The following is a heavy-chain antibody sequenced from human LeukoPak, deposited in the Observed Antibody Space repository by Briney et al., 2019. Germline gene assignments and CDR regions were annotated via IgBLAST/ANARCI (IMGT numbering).Heavy chain of an antibody. CDR1: GYTFSSYY. Sequence: ASVKVSYKASGYTFSSYYMHWARQAPGQGLEWMGVINPSGGSTSYAQKFQGRVTMTRDTSTSTVYMELSSLKSEDTAVYYCARDRLKEWELLGSVGYYGMDVWGQGTTVTVSS. J-gene: IGHJ6*02. CDR2: INPSGGST. V-gene: IGHV1-46*01. CDR3: ARDRLKEWELLGSVGYYGMDV. D-gene: IGHD1-26*01.